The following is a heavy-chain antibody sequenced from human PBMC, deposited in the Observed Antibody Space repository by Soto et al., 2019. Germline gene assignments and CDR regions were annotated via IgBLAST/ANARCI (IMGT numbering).Heavy chain of an antibody. J-gene: IGHJ4*02. Sequence: ASVKVSCKASGYSFINNAIHWVRQAPGQGLEWMGWINAGNGNTKYSQKLQGRVTITRETSANTAYMEVSSLTSEDTAIYYCARGHPSYLYSPGHCAYWGQRTLVPVSS. CDR1: GYSFINNA. V-gene: IGHV1-3*01. D-gene: IGHD2-15*01. CDR3: ARGHPSYLYSPGHCAY. CDR2: INAGNGNT.